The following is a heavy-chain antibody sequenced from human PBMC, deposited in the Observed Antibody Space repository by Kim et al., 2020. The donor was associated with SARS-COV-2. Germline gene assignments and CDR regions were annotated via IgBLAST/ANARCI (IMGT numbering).Heavy chain of an antibody. Sequence: SETLSLTCTVSGGSVDNYYWTWIRQPPGKGLEWIGYVYYTGSTNYDPSLKTRVTISVDISKNQFSLKLPSVTAADTAVYYCARRRGADAFDIWGQGTMVTVSP. V-gene: IGHV4-59*08. CDR3: ARRRGADAFDI. CDR2: VYYTGST. D-gene: IGHD3-16*01. J-gene: IGHJ3*02. CDR1: GGSVDNYY.